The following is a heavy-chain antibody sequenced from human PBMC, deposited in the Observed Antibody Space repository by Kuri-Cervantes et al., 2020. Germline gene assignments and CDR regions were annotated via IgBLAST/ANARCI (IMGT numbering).Heavy chain of an antibody. J-gene: IGHJ6*03. CDR3: ARQPPHYYMDV. CDR2: IYYSGST. CDR1: GGSVSSGSYY. Sequence: SETLSLTCTVSGGSVSSGSYYRSWIRQPPGKGLEWIGYIYYSGSTNYNPSLKSRVTISVDTSKNQFSLNLSSVTAADTAVYYCARQPPHYYMDVWGKGTTVTVS. V-gene: IGHV4-61*01.